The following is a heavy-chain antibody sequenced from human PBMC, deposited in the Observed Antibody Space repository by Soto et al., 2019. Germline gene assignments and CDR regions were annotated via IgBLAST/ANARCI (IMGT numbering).Heavy chain of an antibody. CDR1: GFTFSSFT. D-gene: IGHD6-19*01. J-gene: IGHJ3*02. CDR2: MSYDGSNQ. Sequence: PGRSLRLSCAASGFTFSSFTMHWVRQAPGKGLEWVAVMSYDGSNQYYADSVKGRFTISRDNSKNTLYLQMNSLRADDTAVYYCARPYSSGWSYGFDIWGQGTMVTVSS. V-gene: IGHV3-30-3*01. CDR3: ARPYSSGWSYGFDI.